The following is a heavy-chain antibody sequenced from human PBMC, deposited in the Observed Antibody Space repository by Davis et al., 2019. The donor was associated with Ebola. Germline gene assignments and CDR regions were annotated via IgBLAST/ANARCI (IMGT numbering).Heavy chain of an antibody. D-gene: IGHD3-10*01. J-gene: IGHJ5*02. CDR2: IYYSGST. V-gene: IGHV4-31*03. Sequence: LRLSCTVSGGSISSGGYYWSWIRQHPGKGLEWIGYIYYSGSTYYNPSLQSRVTISVDTSKNQFSLKLSSVTAAATAVYYCAGDGDGFDPWGQGTLVTVSS. CDR3: AGDGDGFDP. CDR1: GGSISSGGYY.